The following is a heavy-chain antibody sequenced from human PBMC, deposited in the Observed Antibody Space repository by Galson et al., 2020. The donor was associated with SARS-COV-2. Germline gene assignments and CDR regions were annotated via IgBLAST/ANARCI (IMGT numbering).Heavy chain of an antibody. D-gene: IGHD4-17*01. V-gene: IGHV3-30*18. Sequence: GGSLRLSCAASGFTFSSYGMHWVRQAPGKGLEWVAVISYDGSNKYYADSVKGRFTISRDNSKNTLYLQMNSLRAEDTAVYYCAKDWYGDFNWFDPWGQGTLVTVSS. CDR1: GFTFSSYG. CDR2: ISYDGSNK. CDR3: AKDWYGDFNWFDP. J-gene: IGHJ5*02.